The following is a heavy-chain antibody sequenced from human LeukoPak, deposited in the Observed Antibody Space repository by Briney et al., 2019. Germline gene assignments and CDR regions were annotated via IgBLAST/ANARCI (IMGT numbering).Heavy chain of an antibody. D-gene: IGHD3-10*01. Sequence: PGGSLRLSCAASGFMFTSYWMSWVRQAPGKGLEWVANINQDGSAKYYVDSVKGRFTISRDNAKNSLYLQMNSLRAEDTAVYYCAKLAKYFYGSETYYFFEHWGQGTPVTASS. CDR3: AKLAKYFYGSETYYFFEH. CDR1: GFMFTSYW. V-gene: IGHV3-7*01. J-gene: IGHJ4*02. CDR2: INQDGSAK.